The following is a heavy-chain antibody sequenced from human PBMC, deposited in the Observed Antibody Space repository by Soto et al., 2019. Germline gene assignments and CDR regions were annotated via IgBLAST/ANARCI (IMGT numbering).Heavy chain of an antibody. J-gene: IGHJ3*02. CDR2: IYYSGST. CDR1: GGSISSSSYY. V-gene: IGHV4-39*01. Sequence: SETLSLTCTVSGGSISSSSYYWGWIRQPPGKGLEWIGSIYYSGSTYYNPSLKSRVTISVDTSKNQFSLKLSSVTAADTAVYYCARHDGTSAAFDIWGQGTMVTVSS. CDR3: ARHDGTSAAFDI.